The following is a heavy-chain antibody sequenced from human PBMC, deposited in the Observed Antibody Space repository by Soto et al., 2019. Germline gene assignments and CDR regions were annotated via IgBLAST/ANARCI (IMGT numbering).Heavy chain of an antibody. J-gene: IGHJ5*02. V-gene: IGHV3-74*01. CDR3: AREFCSGGNCYTYYFDP. D-gene: IGHD2-15*01. CDR2: INTDGTNS. CDR1: GLTFNRYW. Sequence: GVSLRLSCAASGLTFNRYWMHWVRHAPGKGLVWVSHINTDGTNSNYADSVKGRFTISIDSAKSTLFLQMNSLRDEDTAVYYCAREFCSGGNCYTYYFDPWGQGIPVTVSS.